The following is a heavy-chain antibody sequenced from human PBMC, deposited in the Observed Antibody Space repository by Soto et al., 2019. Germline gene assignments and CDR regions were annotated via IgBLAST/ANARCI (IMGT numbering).Heavy chain of an antibody. CDR1: GYTFNSYA. V-gene: IGHV1-69*13. CDR2: IIPIFHTA. D-gene: IGHD2-2*01. CDR3: ARVGYCNTTNCLFYYYHYGMDV. Sequence: ASVKVSCKASGYTFNSYAISWVRQAPGQGLQWMGGIIPIFHTANYAQKFQARVTMTADESASTAYMELSGLRSEDTAVYYCARVGYCNTTNCLFYYYHYGMDVWGQGTTVTVSS. J-gene: IGHJ6*02.